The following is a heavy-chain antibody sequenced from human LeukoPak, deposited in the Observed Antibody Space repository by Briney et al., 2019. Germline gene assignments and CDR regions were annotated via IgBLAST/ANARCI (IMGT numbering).Heavy chain of an antibody. D-gene: IGHD6-25*01. CDR3: ARDLAATASTYYYYGMDV. CDR1: GYTFTGYY. CDR2: INPNSGGT. J-gene: IGHJ6*02. V-gene: IGHV1-2*02. Sequence: ASVKVSCKASGYTFTGYYMHWVRQAPGQGLEWMGWINPNSGGTNYAQKFQGRVTMTRDTSVTTAYMELSRLRSDDTAVYYCARDLAATASTYYYYGMDVWGQGTTVTVSS.